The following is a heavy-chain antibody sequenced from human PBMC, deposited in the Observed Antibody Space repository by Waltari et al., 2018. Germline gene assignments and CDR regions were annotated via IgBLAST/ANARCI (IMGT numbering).Heavy chain of an antibody. CDR3: AGGLDPSADYYYYYMDV. Sequence: QVQLVQSGAEVKKPGSSVKVSCKASGGTFRSYAISWVRQAPGQGLEWSGGIIPLLGLANDEQKFQGRGKITADKSTSTAYMGLSSLRPEDTAVYYCAGGLDPSADYYYYYMDVWGKGTTVTVAS. J-gene: IGHJ6*03. CDR2: IIPLLGLA. V-gene: IGHV1-69*10. CDR1: GGTFRSYA. D-gene: IGHD3-16*01.